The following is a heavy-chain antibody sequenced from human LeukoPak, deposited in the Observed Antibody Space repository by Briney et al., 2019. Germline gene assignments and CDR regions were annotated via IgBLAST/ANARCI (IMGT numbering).Heavy chain of an antibody. CDR1: GGSINNYY. D-gene: IGHD6-19*01. Sequence: PSETLSLTCTLSGGSINNYYWSWIRQPPGKGLEWIGYIYYNGNTNYNPSLKSRVTISVDTSKNQFSLKLSSVTAADTAVYFCAREYSSGLSWFDPWGQGTLVTASS. V-gene: IGHV4-59*01. J-gene: IGHJ5*02. CDR2: IYYNGNT. CDR3: AREYSSGLSWFDP.